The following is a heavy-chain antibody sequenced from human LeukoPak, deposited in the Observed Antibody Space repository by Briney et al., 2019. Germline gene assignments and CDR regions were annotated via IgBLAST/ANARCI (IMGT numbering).Heavy chain of an antibody. CDR3: ARGGATTLLAAAGTEFDY. V-gene: IGHV4-34*01. D-gene: IGHD6-13*01. CDR2: INHSGST. CDR1: GGSFSGYC. Sequence: SETLSLTCAVYGGSFSGYCWSWIRQPPGKGLEWIGEINHSGSTNYNPSLKSRVTISVDTSKNQFSLKLSSVTAADTAVYYCARGGATTLLAAAGTEFDYWGQGTLVTVSS. J-gene: IGHJ4*02.